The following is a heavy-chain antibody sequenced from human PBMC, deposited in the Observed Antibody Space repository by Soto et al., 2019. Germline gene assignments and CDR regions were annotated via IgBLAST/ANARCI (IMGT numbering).Heavy chain of an antibody. CDR2: INHSGST. J-gene: IGHJ4*02. Sequence: QVQLQQWGAGLLKPSETLSLTCAVYGGSFSGYYWSWIRQPPGKGLEWIGEINHSGSTNYNPSLTSRVTISVDTSKNQFSLKLSSVTAADTAVYYCARGGVVATNPLAYWGQGTLVTVSS. CDR3: ARGGVVATNPLAY. CDR1: GGSFSGYY. V-gene: IGHV4-34*01. D-gene: IGHD5-12*01.